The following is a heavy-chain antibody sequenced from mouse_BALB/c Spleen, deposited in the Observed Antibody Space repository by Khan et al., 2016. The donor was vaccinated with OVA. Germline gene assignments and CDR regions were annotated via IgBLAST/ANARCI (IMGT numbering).Heavy chain of an antibody. Sequence: VQLKESGPGLVKPSQSLSLTCTVTGYSITSDYAWNWIRQFPGNKLEWMGYISYSGSTSYNPSLKSRISITRDTSKNQFFLQLNSVTTEDTATYYCARDYVSSYAMDYWGQGTSVTVSS. V-gene: IGHV3-2*02. J-gene: IGHJ4*01. CDR3: ARDYVSSYAMDY. D-gene: IGHD1-1*01. CDR1: GYSITSDYA. CDR2: ISYSGST.